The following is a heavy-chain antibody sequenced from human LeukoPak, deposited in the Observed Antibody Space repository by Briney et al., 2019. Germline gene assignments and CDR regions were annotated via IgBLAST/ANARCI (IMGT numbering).Heavy chain of an antibody. Sequence: NPSQTLSLTCTVSGASISSGGYSWSWVRQHPGKGLEWIGCIYYTGSTYYNPSLKTRVTMSVDTSKNQFSLKLSSVTAADTAVYYCARPSDGGYFDWLLWGQGTLVTVSS. V-gene: IGHV4-30-4*08. CDR2: IYYTGST. D-gene: IGHD3-9*01. CDR3: ARPSDGGYFDWLL. CDR1: GASISSGGYS. J-gene: IGHJ4*02.